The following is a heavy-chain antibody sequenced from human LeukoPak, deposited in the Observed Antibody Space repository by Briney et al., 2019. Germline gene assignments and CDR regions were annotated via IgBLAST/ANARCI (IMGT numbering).Heavy chain of an antibody. CDR1: GYTFTSYY. CDR3: ARVLEIAAAGPNWFDP. V-gene: IGHV1-46*01. CDR2: INPSGGST. Sequence: ASVKVSCKASGYTFTSYYMHWVRQAPGQGLEWMGIINPSGGSTSYAQKFQGRVTMTRDTSTSTVYMELSSLRAEDTAVYYCARVLEIAAAGPNWFDPWGQGTLVTVSS. D-gene: IGHD6-13*01. J-gene: IGHJ5*02.